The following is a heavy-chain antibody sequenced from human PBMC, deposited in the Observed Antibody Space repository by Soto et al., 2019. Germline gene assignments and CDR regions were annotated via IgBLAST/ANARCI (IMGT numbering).Heavy chain of an antibody. CDR1: GFTFSSYA. Sequence: SLRLSCAASGFTFSSYAMSWVRQAPGKGLEWVSAISGSGGSTYYADSVKGRFTISRDNSKNTLYLQMNSLRAEDTAVYYCAKEGQRRGYSYGFSDYGMDVWGQGTTVTVSS. V-gene: IGHV3-23*01. CDR2: ISGSGGST. J-gene: IGHJ6*02. CDR3: AKEGQRRGYSYGFSDYGMDV. D-gene: IGHD5-18*01.